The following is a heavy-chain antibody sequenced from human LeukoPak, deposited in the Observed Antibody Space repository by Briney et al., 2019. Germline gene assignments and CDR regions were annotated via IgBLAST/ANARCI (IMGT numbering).Heavy chain of an antibody. CDR1: GFTFSSYA. CDR3: ARGGDIVIVPAALIGWFDP. J-gene: IGHJ5*02. V-gene: IGHV3-30*04. D-gene: IGHD2-2*01. Sequence: GRSLRLSCAASGFTFSSYAMHWVRQAPGKGLEWVAVISYDGSNKYYADSVKGRSTISRDNSKNTLYLQMNSLRAEDTAVYYCARGGDIVIVPAALIGWFDPWGQGTLVTVSS. CDR2: ISYDGSNK.